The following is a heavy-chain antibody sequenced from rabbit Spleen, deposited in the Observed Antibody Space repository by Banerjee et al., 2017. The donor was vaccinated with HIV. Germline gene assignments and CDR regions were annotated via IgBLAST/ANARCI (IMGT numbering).Heavy chain of an antibody. D-gene: IGHD5-1*01. CDR3: ARAGEGGDGYLNL. J-gene: IGHJ4*01. CDR2: IAGSSSGFT. CDR1: GFSFSSSDY. V-gene: IGHV1S40*01. Sequence: LEESGGDLVKPGASLTLTCTASGFSFSSSDYMCWVRQAPGKGLEWISCIAGSSSGFTYYASWAKGRFTISKTSSTTVTLQMTGLTVADTATYFCARAGEGGDGYLNLWGQGTLVTVS.